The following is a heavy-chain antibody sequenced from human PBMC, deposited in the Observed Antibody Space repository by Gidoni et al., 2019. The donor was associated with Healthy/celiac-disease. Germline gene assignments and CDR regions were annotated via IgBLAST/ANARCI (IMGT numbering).Heavy chain of an antibody. D-gene: IGHD3-22*01. V-gene: IGHV1-69*06. CDR1: VGTFRSYA. CDR3: ARARSRTEWLLPYFDY. CDR2: IIPIFGTA. Sequence: QVQLVQSGAEVKKPGSSVTVSCKASVGTFRSYAISWVRQAPGQGLEWMGGIIPIFGTANYAQKFQGRVTITADKSTSTAYMELSSLRSEDTAVYYCARARSRTEWLLPYFDYWGQGTLVTVSS. J-gene: IGHJ4*02.